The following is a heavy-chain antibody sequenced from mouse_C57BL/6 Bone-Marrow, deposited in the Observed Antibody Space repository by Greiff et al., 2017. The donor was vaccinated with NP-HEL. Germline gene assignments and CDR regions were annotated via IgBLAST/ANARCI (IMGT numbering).Heavy chain of an antibody. CDR3: ARSGLFDY. J-gene: IGHJ2*01. CDR2: IHPNSGST. V-gene: IGHV1-64*01. Sequence: QVQLQQPGAELVKPGAAVKLSCKASGYTFTSYWMHWVKQRPGQGLEWIGMIHPNSGSTNYNEKFKSKATLTVDKSSSTAYIQLSSLTSEDSAVYYCARSGLFDYWGQGTTLTVSS. CDR1: GYTFTSYW. D-gene: IGHD3-1*01.